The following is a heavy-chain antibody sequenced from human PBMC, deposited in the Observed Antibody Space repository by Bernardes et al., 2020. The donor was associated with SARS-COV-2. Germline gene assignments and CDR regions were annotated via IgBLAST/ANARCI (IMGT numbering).Heavy chain of an antibody. D-gene: IGHD2-8*01. V-gene: IGHV3-30*18. Sequence: GGSLRLSCAASGFSFNNYAMHWVRQAPGKGLEWVADISYEGSKRNFADYVKGRITVSRDSAKNMVYLQMNSLRSEDTAVYYCAKARSLFMLYYDDAFDIWGQGTMVIVSS. CDR2: ISYEGSKR. J-gene: IGHJ3*02. CDR1: GFSFNNYA. CDR3: AKARSLFMLYYDDAFDI.